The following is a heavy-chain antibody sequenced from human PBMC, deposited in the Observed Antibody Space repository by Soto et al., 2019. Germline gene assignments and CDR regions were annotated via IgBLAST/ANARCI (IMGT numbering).Heavy chain of an antibody. CDR3: TNDANYAAN. CDR1: GFSFTDYY. CDR2: ISSTGSYI. Sequence: PGGSLRLSCAASGFSFTDYYLNWIRQAPGKGLEWIAYISSTGSYINYADSMRGRFTISRDNAKNSLYLQMNNLRVEDTAVHYGTNDANYAANWGRGT. J-gene: IGHJ4*02. V-gene: IGHV3-11*03. D-gene: IGHD2-2*01.